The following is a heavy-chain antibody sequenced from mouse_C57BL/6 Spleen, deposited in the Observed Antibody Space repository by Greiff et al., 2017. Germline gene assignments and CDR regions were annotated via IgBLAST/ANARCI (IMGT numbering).Heavy chain of an antibody. CDR2: IDPDTGGT. D-gene: IGHD2-12*01. V-gene: IGHV1-15*01. CDR3: TRCGDCYDGYVDV. CDR1: GYTFTDYE. Sequence: VQLQQSGAELVRPGASVTLSCKASGYTFTDYEMPWVKQTPVHGLEWIGAIDPDTGGTAYNQKFKGKAILTADKYSSTASMALRRLTSEDSAVYYCTRCGDCYDGYVDVWGTGTTVTVSS. J-gene: IGHJ1*03.